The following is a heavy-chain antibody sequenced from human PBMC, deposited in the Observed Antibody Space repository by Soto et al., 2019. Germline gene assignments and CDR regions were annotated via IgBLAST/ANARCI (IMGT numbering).Heavy chain of an antibody. CDR1: GFSFSTYW. CDR2: IKGDESDT. CDR3: ARGAYRAYYLDH. V-gene: IGHV3-74*01. J-gene: IGHJ4*02. Sequence: EVQLVESRGGLVQPGGSLRLSCAASGFSFSTYWMHWVRQAPGKGLVWVSRIKGDESDTNYADSVKGRFTISRDNAQNTLYLQMSSLRAEDTAIYYCARGAYRAYYLDHWGQGALVTIS. D-gene: IGHD3-10*01.